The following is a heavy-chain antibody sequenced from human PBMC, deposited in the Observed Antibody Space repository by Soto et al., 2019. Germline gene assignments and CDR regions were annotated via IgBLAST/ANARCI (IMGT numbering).Heavy chain of an antibody. CDR3: AKDGVAAAGIDYYYYGMDV. CDR2: ISYDGSNK. V-gene: IGHV3-30*18. J-gene: IGHJ6*02. Sequence: GGSLRLSCAASGFTFSSYGMHWFRQAPGKGLEWVAVISYDGSNKYYADSVKGRFTISRDNSKNTLYLQMNSLRAEDTAVYYCAKDGVAAAGIDYYYYGMDVWGQGTTVTVS. CDR1: GFTFSSYG. D-gene: IGHD6-13*01.